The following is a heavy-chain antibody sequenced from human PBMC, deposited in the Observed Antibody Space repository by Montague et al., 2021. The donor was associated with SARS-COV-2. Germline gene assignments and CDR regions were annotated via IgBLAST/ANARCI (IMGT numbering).Heavy chain of an antibody. CDR2: ITGSGSPT. CDR1: GFTFSDYY. D-gene: IGHD3-9*01. CDR3: ARDSMDYDILTGYYRWFDP. V-gene: IGHV3-11*01. J-gene: IGHJ5*02. Sequence: SLRLSCAASGFTFSDYYMSWIRQAPGKGLEWASYITGSGSPTYXXXSXXXRFXISRDNAKNSLYLQLNSLRAEDTAMYYCARDSMDYDILTGYYRWFDPWGQGTLVTVSS.